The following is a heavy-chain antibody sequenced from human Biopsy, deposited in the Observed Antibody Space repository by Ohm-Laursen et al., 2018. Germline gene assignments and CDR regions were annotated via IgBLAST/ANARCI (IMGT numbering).Heavy chain of an antibody. J-gene: IGHJ6*02. Sequence: SETLSLTCAVYGGSFNGYFWSWIRQPPGKGLEWIGDITQSGSTNYSPSLKSRVTLSVDTAKKQFPLSLRSVTAADTAVYYCARVPLPGIGAAYQGRFLYGMDVWGQGTTVSVSS. CDR2: ITQSGST. V-gene: IGHV4-34*01. CDR1: GGSFNGYF. D-gene: IGHD6-13*01. CDR3: ARVPLPGIGAAYQGRFLYGMDV.